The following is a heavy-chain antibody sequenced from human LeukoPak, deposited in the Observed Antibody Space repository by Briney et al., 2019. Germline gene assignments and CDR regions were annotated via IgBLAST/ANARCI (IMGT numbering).Heavy chain of an antibody. CDR2: IYYSGST. CDR3: ARSPIGTFDP. CDR1: GGSFSGYY. V-gene: IGHV4-59*12. D-gene: IGHD6-13*01. J-gene: IGHJ5*02. Sequence: PSETLSLTCAVHGGSFSGYYWSWIRQPPGKGLEWIRYIYYSGSTNYNPSLKSRVTISVDTSKNQFSLKLSSVTAADTAVYYCARSPIGTFDPWGQGTLVTVSS.